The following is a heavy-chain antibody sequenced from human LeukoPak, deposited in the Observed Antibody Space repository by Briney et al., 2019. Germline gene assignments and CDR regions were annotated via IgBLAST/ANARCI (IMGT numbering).Heavy chain of an antibody. D-gene: IGHD3-10*01. J-gene: IGHJ6*02. Sequence: GGSLRLSCAASGFTFSSYSMNWVRQAPGKGLEWVSSISSSSSYIYYADSVKGRFTISRDNAKNSLYLQMNSLRAEDTAVYYCARDVYYGSGSVDYGMDVWGQGTTVTVSS. CDR1: GFTFSSYS. CDR3: ARDVYYGSGSVDYGMDV. V-gene: IGHV3-21*01. CDR2: ISSSSSYI.